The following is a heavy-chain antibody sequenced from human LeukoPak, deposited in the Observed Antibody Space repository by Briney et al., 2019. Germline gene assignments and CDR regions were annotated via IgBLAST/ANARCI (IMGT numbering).Heavy chain of an antibody. Sequence: SETLSLTCSVSGGSINNYYWSWIRQSPGKGLEWIGYIYYSGTTKYNPSLKSRVSVSVDTSKNQFSLKLSSVTAADTAVYYCARTLSSGYPDYFYYMDVWGKGTTVTISS. V-gene: IGHV4-59*01. CDR3: ARTLSSGYPDYFYYMDV. D-gene: IGHD3-22*01. CDR2: IYYSGTT. J-gene: IGHJ6*03. CDR1: GGSINNYY.